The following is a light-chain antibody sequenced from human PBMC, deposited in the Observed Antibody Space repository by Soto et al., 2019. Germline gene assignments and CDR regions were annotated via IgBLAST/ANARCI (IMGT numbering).Light chain of an antibody. CDR2: GAS. J-gene: IGKJ1*01. CDR1: QTFSNS. V-gene: IGKV3-15*01. Sequence: EIVLTQSPGTLSLSPGERATLSCRASQTFSNSFLSWFQQIPGQAPRLLIYGASTRATGIPARFSGSGSGTEFTLTISSLQSEDFAVYYCQQYNNWPPWTFGQGTKVGIK. CDR3: QQYNNWPPWT.